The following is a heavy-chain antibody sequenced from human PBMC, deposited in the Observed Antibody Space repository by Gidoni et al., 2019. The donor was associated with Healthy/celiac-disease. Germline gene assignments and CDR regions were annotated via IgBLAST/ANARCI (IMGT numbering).Heavy chain of an antibody. CDR3: ARGGRAEGGGTTVTYYFDY. V-gene: IGHV4-59*01. J-gene: IGHJ4*02. Sequence: QVQLQESGPGLVKPSETLSLTCTVSGGSISSYYWSWIRQPPGKGLEWIGYIYYSGSTNYTPSLKSGVTISEDTSKNQFPLKLGSVTAADTAVYYCARGGRAEGGGTTVTYYFDYWGQGTLVTVSS. D-gene: IGHD4-4*01. CDR1: GGSISSYY. CDR2: IYYSGST.